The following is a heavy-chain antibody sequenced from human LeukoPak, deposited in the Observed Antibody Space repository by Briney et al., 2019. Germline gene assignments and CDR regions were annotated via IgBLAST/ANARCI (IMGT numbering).Heavy chain of an antibody. D-gene: IGHD4-17*01. J-gene: IGHJ4*02. CDR3: SRSYAYGDAGLPRD. CDR2: INTDKGNT. V-gene: IGHV1-18*01. Sequence: ASVKASCKASGGTFSSYAISWVRQAPGQGLEWMGWINTDKGNTNYAQKLQGRVTMTTDISTSTAYMELRSLRSDDTAVYYCSRSYAYGDAGLPRDWGQGTLVTVSS. CDR1: GGTFSSYA.